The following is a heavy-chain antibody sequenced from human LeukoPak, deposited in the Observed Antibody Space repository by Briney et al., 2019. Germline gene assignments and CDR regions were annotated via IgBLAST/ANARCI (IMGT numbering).Heavy chain of an antibody. CDR2: IWYDGSNK. D-gene: IGHD3-22*01. CDR1: GFTFSSYG. J-gene: IGHJ4*02. Sequence: PGGSLRLSCAASGFTFSSYGMHWVRQAPGKGLEWVAVIWYDGSNKYYADTVKGRFTISRDNSKNTLYLQMNSLRAEDTAVYYCARDGPTYYYDSSGFSWGQGTLVTVSS. CDR3: ARDGPTYYYDSSGFS. V-gene: IGHV3-33*01.